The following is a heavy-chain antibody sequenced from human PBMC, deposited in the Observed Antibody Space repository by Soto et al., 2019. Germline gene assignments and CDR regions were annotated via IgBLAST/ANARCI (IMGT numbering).Heavy chain of an antibody. CDR2: ISAYNGNT. CDR1: GYTFTSYG. J-gene: IGHJ3*02. D-gene: IGHD3-22*01. V-gene: IGHV1-18*01. Sequence: QVKLVQSGAVVKKPGASVKVSCKASGYTFTSYGICWVRQAPGQGLECMGCISAYNGNTNYAQKLQGRVTMTTDTSTNTAYMELRSLRSDDTAVYYCARVCPTYYYYSSGYFRAFDIRGQETMVTVSS. CDR3: ARVCPTYYYYSSGYFRAFDI.